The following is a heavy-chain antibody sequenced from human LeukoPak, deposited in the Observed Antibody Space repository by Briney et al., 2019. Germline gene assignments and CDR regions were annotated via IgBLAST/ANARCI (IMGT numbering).Heavy chain of an antibody. Sequence: PGGSLRLSCVASGFTFSSYWMSWVRQAPGKGLEWVANIKQDGSAKYYVDSVKGRFTISRDNAKNSLYLHMNSLRADDTAVYYCAQECVDSTGYYYVPNWFDPWGQGTLVTVPS. CDR2: IKQDGSAK. D-gene: IGHD3-22*01. CDR3: AQECVDSTGYYYVPNWFDP. V-gene: IGHV3-7*01. J-gene: IGHJ5*02. CDR1: GFTFSSYW.